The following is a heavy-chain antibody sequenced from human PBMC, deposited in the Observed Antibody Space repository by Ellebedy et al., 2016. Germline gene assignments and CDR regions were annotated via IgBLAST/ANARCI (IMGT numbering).Heavy chain of an antibody. J-gene: IGHJ6*02. V-gene: IGHV3-23*01. CDR1: GFTFNKFG. CDR3: AKADPRSYYYHALDV. Sequence: GGSLRLXXAASGFTFNKFGMSWVRQAPGKGLEWVSGISGSGGSTYYADSVKGRVTISRDNSKTSLYLEINSLRVEDTAIYYCAKADPRSYYYHALDVWGQGTTVTVSS. CDR2: ISGSGGST.